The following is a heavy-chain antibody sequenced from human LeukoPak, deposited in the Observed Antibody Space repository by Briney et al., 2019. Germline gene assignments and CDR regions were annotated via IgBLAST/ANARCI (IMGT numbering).Heavy chain of an antibody. CDR1: GGTFSSYA. V-gene: IGHV1-69*05. CDR2: IIPIFGTA. Sequence: SVKVSCKVSGGTFSSYAISWVRQAPGQGLEWMGGIIPIFGTANYAQKFQGRVTITTDESTSTAYMELSSLRSEDTAVYYCARDEYYYDSSGYSVWFDPWGQGTLVTVSS. D-gene: IGHD3-22*01. CDR3: ARDEYYYDSSGYSVWFDP. J-gene: IGHJ5*02.